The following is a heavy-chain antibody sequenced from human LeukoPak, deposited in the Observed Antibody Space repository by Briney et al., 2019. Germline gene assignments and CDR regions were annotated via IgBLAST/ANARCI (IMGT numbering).Heavy chain of an antibody. CDR3: ARHSLIGTTPFDY. CDR1: GYSFISFY. Sequence: ASVKVSCKASGYSFISFYIHWVRQAPGQGLEWMGVINPSGGSTAYAQQFQGRVTMTRDTSTSTVYMELSSLRSEDTAVYYCARHSLIGTTPFDYWGQGTLVTVSS. D-gene: IGHD1-20*01. CDR2: INPSGGST. V-gene: IGHV1-46*01. J-gene: IGHJ4*02.